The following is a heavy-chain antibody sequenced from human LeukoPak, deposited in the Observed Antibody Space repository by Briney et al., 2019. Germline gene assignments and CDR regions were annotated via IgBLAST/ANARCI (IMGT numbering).Heavy chain of an antibody. CDR3: AREWQGGIAAAGTRIEGDY. D-gene: IGHD6-13*01. J-gene: IGHJ4*02. Sequence: GGSLRLSCAASGFSFSGYWMTWVRQAPGKGLEWVASIKNDGSDKSYVDSVKGRFAISVDDAENSLFLQMNSLRFEDTAVYYCAREWQGGIAAAGTRIEGDYWGQGTLVAVSS. CDR1: GFSFSGYW. V-gene: IGHV3-7*01. CDR2: IKNDGSDK.